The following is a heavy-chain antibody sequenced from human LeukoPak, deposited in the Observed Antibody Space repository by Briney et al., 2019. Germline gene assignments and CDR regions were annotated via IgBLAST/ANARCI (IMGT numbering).Heavy chain of an antibody. CDR3: ARSYCSGGSCYPYYYYGMDV. J-gene: IGHJ6*02. Sequence: PGGSLRLSCAASGFTFSSYWMSWVRQAPGKGLEWVANIKQDGSEKYYVDSVKGRFTISRDNAKNSLYLQMNSLRAEDTAVYYGARSYCSGGSCYPYYYYGMDVWGQGTTVTVSS. CDR2: IKQDGSEK. V-gene: IGHV3-7*01. D-gene: IGHD2-15*01. CDR1: GFTFSSYW.